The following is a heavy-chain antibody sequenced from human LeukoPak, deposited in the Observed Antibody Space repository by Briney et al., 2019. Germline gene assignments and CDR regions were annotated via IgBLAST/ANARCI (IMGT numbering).Heavy chain of an antibody. J-gene: IGHJ6*02. CDR2: IYHSGST. V-gene: IGHV4-4*03. Sequence: PETLSLTCAVSGGSISSSNWWSWVRQPPGKGLEWIGEIYHSGSTNYNPSLKSRVTISVDKSKNQFSLKLSSVTAADTAVYYCARSRWVVPAARAYYYYYGMDVWGQGTTVTVSS. CDR3: ARSRWVVPAARAYYYYYGMDV. D-gene: IGHD2-2*01. CDR1: GGSISSSNW.